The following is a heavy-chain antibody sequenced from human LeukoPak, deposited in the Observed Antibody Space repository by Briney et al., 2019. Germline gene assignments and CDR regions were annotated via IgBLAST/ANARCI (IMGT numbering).Heavy chain of an antibody. CDR2: IIPIFGTA. CDR3: ARASRSELLTLELYYYFDY. D-gene: IGHD1-7*01. CDR1: GGTFSSYA. J-gene: IGHJ4*02. V-gene: IGHV1-69*13. Sequence: ASVKVSCKASGGTFSSYAISWVRQAPGQGLEWMGGIIPIFGTANYAQKFQGRVTITADESTSTAYMELSSLRSEDTAVYYCARASRSELLTLELYYYFDYWGQGTLVTVSS.